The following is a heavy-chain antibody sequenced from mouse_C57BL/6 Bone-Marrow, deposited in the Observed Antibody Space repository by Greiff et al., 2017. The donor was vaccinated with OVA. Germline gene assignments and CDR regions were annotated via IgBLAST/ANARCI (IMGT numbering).Heavy chain of an antibody. V-gene: IGHV1-72*01. CDR1: GYTFPSYW. CDR3: ARGGYYDYDGWYCDV. CDR2: IDPNSGGT. Sequence: QVQLQQPGAALVKPGASVKLSCKASGYTFPSYWMHWVKQRPGRGLEWIGRIDPNSGGTPYNEKFKSKATLTVAKPSSTAYMQLSSLTSEDSAVYYGARGGYYDYDGWYCDVWGTGTTVTVSS. D-gene: IGHD2-4*01. J-gene: IGHJ1*03.